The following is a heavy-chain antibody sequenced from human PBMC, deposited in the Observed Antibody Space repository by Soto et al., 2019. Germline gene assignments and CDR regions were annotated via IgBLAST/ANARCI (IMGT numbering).Heavy chain of an antibody. J-gene: IGHJ5*02. Sequence: SETLSLTCTVSGGSISSSSYYWGWIRQPPGKGLEWIGSIYYSGSTYYNPSLKSRVTISVDTSKNQFSLKLSSVTAADTAVYYCAGGYSSSWYGIWFDPWGQGTMVT. V-gene: IGHV4-39*01. CDR2: IYYSGST. CDR3: AGGYSSSWYGIWFDP. D-gene: IGHD6-13*01. CDR1: GGSISSSSYY.